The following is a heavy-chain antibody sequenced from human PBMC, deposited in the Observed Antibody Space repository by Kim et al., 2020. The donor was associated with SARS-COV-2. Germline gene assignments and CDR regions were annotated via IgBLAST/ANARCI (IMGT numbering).Heavy chain of an antibody. Sequence: GGSLRLSCAASGFTFSSYGMHWVRQAPGKGLEWVAVIWYDGSNKYYADSVKGRFTISRDNSKNTLYLQMNSLRAEDTAVYYCASSTYSGSYDYWGQGTLVTVSS. D-gene: IGHD1-26*01. CDR2: IWYDGSNK. CDR3: ASSTYSGSYDY. V-gene: IGHV3-33*01. CDR1: GFTFSSYG. J-gene: IGHJ4*02.